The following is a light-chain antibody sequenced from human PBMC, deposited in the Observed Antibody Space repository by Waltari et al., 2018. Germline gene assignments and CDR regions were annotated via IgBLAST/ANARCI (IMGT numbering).Light chain of an antibody. CDR2: EST. V-gene: IGLV2-23*01. J-gene: IGLJ2*01. CDR3: CSFAGSSPHVV. CDR1: SSHVVTFNL. Sequence: QSALTQPASVSGSPGQSITIPCTGTSSHVVTFNLVPLYQLHPGKAPKLIIYESTKRPSGVSSRFSGSKSGNTASLTISGLQAEDEADYYCCSFAGSSPHVVFGGGTKLTVL.